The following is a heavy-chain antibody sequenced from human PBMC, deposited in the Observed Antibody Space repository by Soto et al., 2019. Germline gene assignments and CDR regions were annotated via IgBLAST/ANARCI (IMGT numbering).Heavy chain of an antibody. V-gene: IGHV3-11*01. CDR1: GFRFSDHY. Sequence: GGSLRLSCAASGFRFSDHYMTWIRQAPGKGLEWVSKISGGGTTIYYADSVKGRFTVSRDNAKNSLYLQMTSLRAEDTAVYYCAGDPYYYGSAFWGQGTLVTVSS. CDR2: ISGGGTTI. D-gene: IGHD3-10*01. J-gene: IGHJ4*02. CDR3: AGDPYYYGSAF.